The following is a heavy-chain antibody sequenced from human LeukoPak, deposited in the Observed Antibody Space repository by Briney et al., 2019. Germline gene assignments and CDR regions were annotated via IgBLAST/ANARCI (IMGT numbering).Heavy chain of an antibody. CDR3: AKDIVDTNSGAFDI. CDR2: ISYDGSNK. D-gene: IGHD1-26*01. CDR1: GFTFSSYG. Sequence: GGSLRLSCAASGFTFSSYGMHWVRQASGKGLEWVAVISYDGSNKYYADSVKGRFTISRDNSKNTLYLQMNSLRAEDTAVYYCAKDIVDTNSGAFDIWGQGTMVTVSS. J-gene: IGHJ3*02. V-gene: IGHV3-30*18.